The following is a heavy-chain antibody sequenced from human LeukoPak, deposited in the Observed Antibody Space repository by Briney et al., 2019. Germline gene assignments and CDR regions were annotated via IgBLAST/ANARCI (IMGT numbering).Heavy chain of an antibody. J-gene: IGHJ6*02. Sequence: GESLKISRKGSGYSFTSYWIGRVRETPAKGLEWMGIIYPDDSDTRYSPSFQGQVTISADTSISTAYLQWSSLKASDTAMYDCARLDTVAYYGMDGWGQGTTVTVSS. CDR2: IYPDDSDT. CDR1: GYSFTSYW. V-gene: IGHV5-51*01. D-gene: IGHD4-11*01. CDR3: ARLDTVAYYGMDG.